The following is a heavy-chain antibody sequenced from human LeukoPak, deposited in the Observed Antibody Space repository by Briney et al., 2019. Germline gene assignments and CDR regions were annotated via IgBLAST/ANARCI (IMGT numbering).Heavy chain of an antibody. CDR3: ARGRYKEYCSSTSCQPGNDY. CDR1: GYTFTSYD. D-gene: IGHD2-2*01. J-gene: IGHJ4*02. Sequence: ASVKVSCKASGYTFTSYDINWVRQATGQGLEWMGWMNPNSGNTGCAQKFQGRVTMTRNTSISTAYMELSSLRSEDTAVYYCARGRYKEYCSSTSCQPGNDYWGQGTLVTVSS. V-gene: IGHV1-8*01. CDR2: MNPNSGNT.